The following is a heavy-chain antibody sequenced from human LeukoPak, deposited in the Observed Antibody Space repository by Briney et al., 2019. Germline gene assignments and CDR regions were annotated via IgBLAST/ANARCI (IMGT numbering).Heavy chain of an antibody. V-gene: IGHV3-53*01. CDR1: GFTFSSYW. CDR3: ARAAGSYYTLNY. CDR2: IYSGGST. Sequence: PGGSLRLSCAASGFTFSSYWMSWVRQAPGKGLEWVSVIYSGGSTYYADSVKGRFTISRDNPKNTLYLQMNSLRAEDTAVYYCARAAGSYYTLNYWGQGTLVTVSS. J-gene: IGHJ4*02. D-gene: IGHD3-10*01.